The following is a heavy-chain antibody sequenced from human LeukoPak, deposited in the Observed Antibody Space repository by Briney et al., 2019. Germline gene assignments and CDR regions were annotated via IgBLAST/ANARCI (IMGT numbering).Heavy chain of an antibody. J-gene: IGHJ4*02. CDR1: GXSISSYY. CDR2: IYNSGST. Sequence: SETLSLTCTVSGXSISSYYWSWIRQPPGKGQEWIGYIYNSGSTNYNPSLKSRVTISVDTSKNQFSLKLSSVTAADTAVYYCARGRFDPLTGYEYYHDYWGQGSLVTVSS. CDR3: ARGRFDPLTGYEYYHDY. V-gene: IGHV4-59*08. D-gene: IGHD3-9*01.